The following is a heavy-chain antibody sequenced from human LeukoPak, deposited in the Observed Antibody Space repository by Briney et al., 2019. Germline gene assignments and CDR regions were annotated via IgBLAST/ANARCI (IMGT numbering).Heavy chain of an antibody. CDR2: ISGSGGST. V-gene: IGHV3-23*01. CDR3: AKDPSSGWYEIWFDP. Sequence: GGSLRLSCAASGFTFSSYAMSWVRQAPGKGLEWVSAISGSGGSTYYADSVNGRFTISRDNSKNTLYLQMNSLRAEDTAVYYCAKDPSSGWYEIWFDPWGQGTLVTVSS. J-gene: IGHJ5*02. D-gene: IGHD6-19*01. CDR1: GFTFSSYA.